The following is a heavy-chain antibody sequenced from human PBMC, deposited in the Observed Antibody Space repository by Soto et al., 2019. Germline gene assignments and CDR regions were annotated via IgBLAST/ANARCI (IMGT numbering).Heavy chain of an antibody. CDR3: AKGDSGYVTGYMDV. D-gene: IGHD5-12*01. Sequence: GGSLRLSCAASGFTFSSYGMHWVRQAPGKGLEWVAVISYDGSNKYYADSVKGRFTISRDNSKNTLYLQMNSLRAEDTAVYYCAKGDSGYVTGYMDVWGKGTTVTVSS. V-gene: IGHV3-30*18. CDR1: GFTFSSYG. J-gene: IGHJ6*03. CDR2: ISYDGSNK.